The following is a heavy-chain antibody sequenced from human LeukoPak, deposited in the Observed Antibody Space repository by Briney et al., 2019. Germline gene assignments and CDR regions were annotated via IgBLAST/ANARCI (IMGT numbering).Heavy chain of an antibody. CDR2: ISGSGGST. CDR1: GFTFSTYA. Sequence: GGSLRLSCEASGFTFSTYAMSWVRQAPGKGLEWVSAISGSGGSTYYADSVKGRFTISRDNSKNTLYLQVNSLRAEDTAVYYCAKVQRDFVVVVAATRDYYYYGMDVWGQGTTVTVSS. V-gene: IGHV3-23*01. J-gene: IGHJ6*02. D-gene: IGHD2-15*01. CDR3: AKVQRDFVVVVAATRDYYYYGMDV.